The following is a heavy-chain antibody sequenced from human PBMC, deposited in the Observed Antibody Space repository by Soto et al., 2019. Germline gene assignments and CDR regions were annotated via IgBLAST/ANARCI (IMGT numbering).Heavy chain of an antibody. CDR2: ISAYNGNT. V-gene: IGHV1-18*01. J-gene: IGHJ6*02. CDR3: ARDFVGNIGVVVAANLYSYYGMDV. D-gene: IGHD2-15*01. CDR1: GYTFTSYG. Sequence: ASVKVSCKASGYTFTSYGISWVRQAPGQGLEWMGWISAYNGNTNYAQKLQGRVTMTTDTSTSTAYMELRSLRSDDTAVYYCARDFVGNIGVVVAANLYSYYGMDVWGQGTTVTVSS.